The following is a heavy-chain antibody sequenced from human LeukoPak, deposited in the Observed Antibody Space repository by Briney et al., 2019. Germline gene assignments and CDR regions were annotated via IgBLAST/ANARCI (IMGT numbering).Heavy chain of an antibody. Sequence: PSETVSLTCTVSGGSISSYYWSWIRQPPGKGLEWIGYIYYSGSTNYNPSLKSRVTISVDTSKSQFSLKLSSVTAADTAVYYCARDRTYVLRYFDWPSLDAFDIWGQGTMVTVSS. V-gene: IGHV4-59*12. CDR3: ARDRTYVLRYFDWPSLDAFDI. J-gene: IGHJ3*02. D-gene: IGHD3-9*01. CDR1: GGSISSYY. CDR2: IYYSGST.